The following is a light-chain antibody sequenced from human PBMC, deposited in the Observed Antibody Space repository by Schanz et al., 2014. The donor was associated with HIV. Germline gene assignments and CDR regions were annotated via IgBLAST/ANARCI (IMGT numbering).Light chain of an antibody. J-gene: IGLJ2*01. CDR2: ASN. Sequence: QSVLTQPPSVSGTPGQRVTILCSGSSSNIGINTVNWYQHLPGTAPKLIIQASNQRPSGVPDRFSGSSSGTSASLAISGLQSEDEADYYCGSWDDSLKGWVFGGGTKLTVL. CDR3: GSWDDSLKGWV. V-gene: IGLV1-44*01. CDR1: SSNIGINT.